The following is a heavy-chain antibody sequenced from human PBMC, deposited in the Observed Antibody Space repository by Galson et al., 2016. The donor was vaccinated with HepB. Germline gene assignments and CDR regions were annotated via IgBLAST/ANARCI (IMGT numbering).Heavy chain of an antibody. Sequence: SLRLSCAGSEFAFSSYWMIWVRQAPGKGLEWLASIKHDGSEEYYLDSVKGRFAISRDNAKNSVYLQMNSLRAEDTALYRCARPHYTDTKNPFDLWGQGTMVSVSS. D-gene: IGHD3-3*01. J-gene: IGHJ3*01. CDR1: EFAFSSYW. CDR2: IKHDGSEE. CDR3: ARPHYTDTKNPFDL. V-gene: IGHV3-7*05.